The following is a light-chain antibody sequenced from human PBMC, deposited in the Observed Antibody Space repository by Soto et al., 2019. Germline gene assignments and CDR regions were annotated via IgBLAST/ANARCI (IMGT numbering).Light chain of an antibody. CDR1: QDIKNY. Sequence: DIQMTQSPSSLSTSVRDRVTITCQASQDIKNYLNWYQQKSGKAPKLLIYDASDLETGVPSRFSGSGSGTDFTFTINSLQPEDIATYYCQQYDNLPLTFGGGTKVKIK. CDR2: DAS. J-gene: IGKJ4*01. V-gene: IGKV1-33*01. CDR3: QQYDNLPLT.